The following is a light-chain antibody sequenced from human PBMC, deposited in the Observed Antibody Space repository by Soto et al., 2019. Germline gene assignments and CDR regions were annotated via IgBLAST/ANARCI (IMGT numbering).Light chain of an antibody. Sequence: ERMMTQSPATLSLSPGETATLSCRASQTISKNLAWYQQKPGQAPRLLIYDASTRATDIPDRFSGSGSGTDFTLTISSLEPEDFAVYYCQHYNNWPPWTFGQGTKVDIK. CDR1: QTISKN. J-gene: IGKJ1*01. CDR3: QHYNNWPPWT. CDR2: DAS. V-gene: IGKV3-15*01.